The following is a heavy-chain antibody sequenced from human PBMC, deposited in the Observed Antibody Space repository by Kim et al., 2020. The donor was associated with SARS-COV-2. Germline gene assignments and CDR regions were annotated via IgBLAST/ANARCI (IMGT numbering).Heavy chain of an antibody. CDR3: AREDASDIVVVPAEYNWFDP. Sequence: SQTLSLTCAISGDSVSSNSAAWNWIRQSPSRGLEWLGRTYYRSKWYNDYAVSVKSRITINPDTSKNQFSLQQNSVTPEDTAVYYCAREDASDIVVVPAEYNWFDPWGQGTLVTVSS. J-gene: IGHJ5*02. V-gene: IGHV6-1*01. D-gene: IGHD2-2*01. CDR2: TYYRSKWYN. CDR1: GDSVSSNSAA.